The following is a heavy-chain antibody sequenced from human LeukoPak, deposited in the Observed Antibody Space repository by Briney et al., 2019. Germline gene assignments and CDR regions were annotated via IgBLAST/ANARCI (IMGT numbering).Heavy chain of an antibody. V-gene: IGHV3-48*04. Sequence: PGGSLRLSCAASGFTFSSYSMNWVRQAPGKGLEWVSYISSSSSTIYYADSVKGRFTISRDNAKNSLYLQMNSLRAEDTAVYYCAAGYSYGRGEGLFDYWGQGILVTVSS. CDR3: AAGYSYGRGEGLFDY. CDR1: GFTFSSYS. J-gene: IGHJ4*02. D-gene: IGHD5-18*01. CDR2: ISSSSSTI.